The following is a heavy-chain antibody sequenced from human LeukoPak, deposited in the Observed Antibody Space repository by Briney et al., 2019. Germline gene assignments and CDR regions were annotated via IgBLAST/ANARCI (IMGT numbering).Heavy chain of an antibody. Sequence: GGSLRLSCAASGFTFSSYAMHWVRQAPGKGLEYVSAISSNGGSTYYANSVKGRFTISRDNSKNTLYLQMGSLRAEDMAVYYCARVFGGGIAADHDYWGQGTLVTVSS. CDR2: ISSNGGST. V-gene: IGHV3-64*01. CDR3: ARVFGGGIAADHDY. J-gene: IGHJ4*02. CDR1: GFTFSSYA. D-gene: IGHD6-13*01.